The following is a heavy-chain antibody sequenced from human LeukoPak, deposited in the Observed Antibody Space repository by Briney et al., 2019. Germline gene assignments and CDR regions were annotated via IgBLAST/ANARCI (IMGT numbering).Heavy chain of an antibody. V-gene: IGHV3-23*01. D-gene: IGHD5-24*01. CDR2: ISGSGGST. CDR3: ACMPPSFREYYFDY. CDR1: GFTFSSYA. J-gene: IGHJ4*02. Sequence: NPGGSLRLSCAASGFTFSSYAMSWVRQAPGKGLEWVSAISGSGGSTYYADSVKGRFTISRDNSKNTLYLQMNSLRAEDTAVYYCACMPPSFREYYFDYWGQGTLVTVSS.